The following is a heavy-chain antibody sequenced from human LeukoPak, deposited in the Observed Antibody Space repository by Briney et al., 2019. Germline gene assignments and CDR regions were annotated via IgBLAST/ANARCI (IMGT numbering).Heavy chain of an antibody. CDR1: GGSISSCY. CDR3: ARHHPSGGYYFDY. CDR2: VYSSGST. D-gene: IGHD5-12*01. V-gene: IGHV4-59*08. Sequence: SETLSLTCTVSGGSISSCYWSWIRQPPGKGLEWIGYVYSSGSTNYNPSLKSRVTISVDTSKNQFSLKLSSVTAADTAVYYCARHHPSGGYYFDYWGQGTLVTVSS. J-gene: IGHJ4*02.